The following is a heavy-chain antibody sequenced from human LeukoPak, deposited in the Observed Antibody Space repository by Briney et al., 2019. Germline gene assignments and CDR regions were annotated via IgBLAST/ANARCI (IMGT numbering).Heavy chain of an antibody. Sequence: PGGSLRLSCAASGFTVSSNYMSWVRQAPGKGLEWVSVIYSGGSIYYADSVKGRFTISRDNSKNTLYLQMNSLRAEDTAVYYCARERDGYSYVRWGYFDYWGQGTLVTVSS. CDR1: GFTVSSNY. CDR2: IYSGGSI. D-gene: IGHD5-18*01. J-gene: IGHJ4*02. CDR3: ARERDGYSYVRWGYFDY. V-gene: IGHV3-53*01.